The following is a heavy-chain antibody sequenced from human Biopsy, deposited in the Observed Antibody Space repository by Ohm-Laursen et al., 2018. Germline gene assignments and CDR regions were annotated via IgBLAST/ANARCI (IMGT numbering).Heavy chain of an antibody. V-gene: IGHV4-59*11. CDR1: GGSFTGHY. CDR2: VYYSGTT. J-gene: IGHJ6*02. CDR3: ARDVKRYCSGTSCYSGYFGMDV. Sequence: SDTLSLTCSVSGGSFTGHYWSWIRQPPGKGLEWIGDVYYSGTTNYNPSLKSRLTISVDTSKNQFSLNLNSVTAADTAVYFCARDVKRYCSGTSCYSGYFGMDVWGQGTTVTVSS. D-gene: IGHD2-2*01.